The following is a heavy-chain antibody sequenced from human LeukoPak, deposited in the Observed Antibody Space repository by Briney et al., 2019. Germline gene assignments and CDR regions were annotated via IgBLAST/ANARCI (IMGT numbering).Heavy chain of an antibody. V-gene: IGHV1-69*13. CDR2: IIPIFGTA. J-gene: IGHJ3*02. CDR3: ARAPPTYSSSWYRGAFDI. Sequence: SVKVSCKASGYTFTGYYMHWVRQAPGQGLEWMGGIIPIFGTANYAQKFQGRVTITADESTSTAYMELSSLRSEDTAVYYCARAPPTYSSSWYRGAFDIWGQGTMVTVSS. CDR1: GYTFTGYY. D-gene: IGHD6-13*01.